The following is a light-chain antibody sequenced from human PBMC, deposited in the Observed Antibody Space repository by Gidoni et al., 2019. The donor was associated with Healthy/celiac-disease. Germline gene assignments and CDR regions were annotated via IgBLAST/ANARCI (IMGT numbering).Light chain of an antibody. J-gene: IGKJ1*01. CDR1: QSVSSSY. CDR2: GAS. Sequence: ELVLTQSPGTLSLSPGERATLSCRAGQSVSSSYLAWYQQKPGQAPRLLIYGASSRATGIPDRFSGSGSGTDFTLTISRLEPEDFAVYYCQQYGSSPPATFGQGTKVEIK. V-gene: IGKV3-20*01. CDR3: QQYGSSPPAT.